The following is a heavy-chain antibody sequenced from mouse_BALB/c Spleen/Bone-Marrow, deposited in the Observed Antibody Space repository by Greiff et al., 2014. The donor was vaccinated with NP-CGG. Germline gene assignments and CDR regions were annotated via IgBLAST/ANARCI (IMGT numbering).Heavy chain of an antibody. CDR1: GHTFTDYW. V-gene: IGHV1-69*01. J-gene: IGHJ3*01. Sequence: QVQLKESGAELVMPGASVKMSCKASGHTFTDYWMHWVKQRPGQGLEWIGAIDTSDSYTSYNQKFKGKATLTVDESSSTAYMQLSSLTSEDSAVYYCARSDYRFDPLPYWGHGTLVTVSA. D-gene: IGHD2-14*01. CDR2: IDTSDSYT. CDR3: ARSDYRFDPLPY.